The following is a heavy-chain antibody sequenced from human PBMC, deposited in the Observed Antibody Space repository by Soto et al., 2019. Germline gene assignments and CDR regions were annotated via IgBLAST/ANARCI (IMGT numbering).Heavy chain of an antibody. Sequence: QLQLQESGPGLVKPSETLSLTCTVSGGYISSNSYYWGWIRQSPEKGLEWIASISYSGHTYYTPSLKSRITMSVDTSKSQFSLKLSSVTAADTAIYYCVRFWPPPDYDVWTVSTDAFDLWGQGTLVTVTS. CDR3: VRFWPPPDYDVWTVSTDAFDL. V-gene: IGHV4-39*01. CDR2: ISYSGHT. CDR1: GGYISSNSYY. J-gene: IGHJ5*02. D-gene: IGHD3-9*01.